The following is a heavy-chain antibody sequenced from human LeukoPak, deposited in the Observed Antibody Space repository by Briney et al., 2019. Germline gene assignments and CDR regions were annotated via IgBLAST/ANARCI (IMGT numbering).Heavy chain of an antibody. Sequence: GGSLRLSCAASGFTFSSYWMSWVRQAPGKGLEWVANIKQDGSEKYYVDSVKGRFTISRDNAKNSLYLQMNSLRAEDTAVYYCARDSRYCSSTSCYEGYYFDYWGQEPWSPSPQ. CDR3: ARDSRYCSSTSCYEGYYFDY. CDR2: IKQDGSEK. V-gene: IGHV3-7*03. CDR1: GFTFSSYW. D-gene: IGHD2-2*01. J-gene: IGHJ4*01.